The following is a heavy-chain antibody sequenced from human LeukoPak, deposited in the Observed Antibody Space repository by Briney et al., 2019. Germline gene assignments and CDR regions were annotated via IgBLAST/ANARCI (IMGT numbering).Heavy chain of an antibody. CDR2: ISYNGYT. D-gene: IGHD4-4*01. Sequence: SETLSLTCTVSGGSIGIPDYFWGWIRQPPGQGLEFIGTISYNGYTYYNPSLRSRVTISADTSKNQFSLRLSSVTATDTTVYYCARHTTVDFDSWGQGTLVTVSS. V-gene: IGHV4-39*01. CDR3: ARHTTVDFDS. J-gene: IGHJ4*02. CDR1: GGSIGIPDYF.